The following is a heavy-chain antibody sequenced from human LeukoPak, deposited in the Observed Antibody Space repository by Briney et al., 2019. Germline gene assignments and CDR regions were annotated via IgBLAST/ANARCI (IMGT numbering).Heavy chain of an antibody. V-gene: IGHV3-23*01. J-gene: IGHJ4*02. CDR1: GFTFTSYA. Sequence: GRSLRLSCSASGFTFTSYAMSWVRQAPGKGLGWVSVIGAGGDNTYYADSVKGRFTISRDNSKNTLYLQMNSLRVEDTAVYYCTKRSAVTRGYEDYWGQGTLVTVST. CDR3: TKRSAVTRGYEDY. D-gene: IGHD4-17*01. CDR2: IGAGGDNT.